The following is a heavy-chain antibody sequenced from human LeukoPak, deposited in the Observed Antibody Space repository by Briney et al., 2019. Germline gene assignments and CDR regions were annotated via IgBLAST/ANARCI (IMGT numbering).Heavy chain of an antibody. V-gene: IGHV3-9*01. CDR1: GLTFDDYA. D-gene: IGHD6-13*01. CDR3: AKERAAAGTGYFDY. CDR2: ISWNSGSI. J-gene: IGHJ4*02. Sequence: GGSLRLSCAASGLTFDDYAMHWVRQAPGKGLEWVSGISWNSGSIGYADSVKGRFTISRDNAENSMYLQMNSLRAEDTALYYCAKERAAAGTGYFDYWGQGTLVTVSS.